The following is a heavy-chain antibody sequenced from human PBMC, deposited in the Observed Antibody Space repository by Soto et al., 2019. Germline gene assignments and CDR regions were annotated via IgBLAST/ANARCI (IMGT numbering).Heavy chain of an antibody. D-gene: IGHD7-27*01. CDR2: TFYRSKWYN. CDR3: AKEGRLGIYYYYGLDV. Sequence: QVQLLQSGPGLVKPSQTLSLTCAISGDSVSGNSAAWNWIRQSPSRGLDWLGRTFYRSKWYNDYAVSVKSRITISPDTSKNQFSLQRSSVTPEDTAVYFCAKEGRLGIYYYYGLDVWGQGTTVTVSS. J-gene: IGHJ6*02. V-gene: IGHV6-1*01. CDR1: GDSVSGNSAA.